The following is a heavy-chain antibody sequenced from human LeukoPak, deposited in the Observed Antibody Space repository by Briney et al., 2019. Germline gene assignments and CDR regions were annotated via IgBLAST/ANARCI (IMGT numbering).Heavy chain of an antibody. V-gene: IGHV3-7*01. CDR2: IKQDGSEK. Sequence: GGSLRLSCAASGFTSSSYWMSWVRQAPGKGLEWVANIKQDGSEKYYVDSVKGRFTISRDNAKSSLYLQMNSLRAEDTAVYYCARGGRYCSSTSCYYFDYWGQGTLVTVSS. CDR1: GFTSSSYW. J-gene: IGHJ4*02. D-gene: IGHD2-2*01. CDR3: ARGGRYCSSTSCYYFDY.